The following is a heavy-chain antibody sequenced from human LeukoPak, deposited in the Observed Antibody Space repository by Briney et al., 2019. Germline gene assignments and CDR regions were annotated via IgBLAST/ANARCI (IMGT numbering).Heavy chain of an antibody. D-gene: IGHD2-15*01. CDR2: INPYSGDT. Sequence: ASVKVSCKASGYTFTSYGISWVRQAPGQGLEWMGWINPYSGDTNYAQKFQGRVTMTRDTSIRTACMELNNLRSDDTAVYYCARVNIVVPAATPSNWFDPWGQGTLVSVSS. CDR1: GYTFTSYG. V-gene: IGHV1-18*01. J-gene: IGHJ5*02. CDR3: ARVNIVVPAATPSNWFDP.